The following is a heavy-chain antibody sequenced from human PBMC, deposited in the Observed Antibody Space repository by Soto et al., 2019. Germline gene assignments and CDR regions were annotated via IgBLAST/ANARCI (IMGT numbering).Heavy chain of an antibody. CDR1: GFTFSDYA. J-gene: IGHJ4*02. Sequence: GGSLRLSCTASGFTFSDYAMSWVRQPPGKGLEWVSVISAGGSTYYADSVKGRFTVSRANSKNTLYLQMNSLRAEDTAVYYCARVPLRYSSSHNFDSWGQGALVTVSS. V-gene: IGHV3-23*01. D-gene: IGHD6-19*01. CDR2: ISAGGST. CDR3: ARVPLRYSSSHNFDS.